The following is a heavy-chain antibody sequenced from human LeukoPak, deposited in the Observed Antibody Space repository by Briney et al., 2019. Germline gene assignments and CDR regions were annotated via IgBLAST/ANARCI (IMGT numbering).Heavy chain of an antibody. Sequence: SETLSLTCSVSGGSISSSRNYWGWIRQPPGKGLEWIGSIYDRTNSDYNPSLKSRVTISVDTSKNQFSLSLTSVTAADTAVYFCAISRPYDYWTGYYVADKNWFDPWGQGTLVSVSS. CDR2: IYDRTNS. CDR1: GGSISSSRNY. D-gene: IGHD3-3*01. J-gene: IGHJ5*02. CDR3: AISRPYDYWTGYYVADKNWFDP. V-gene: IGHV4-39*01.